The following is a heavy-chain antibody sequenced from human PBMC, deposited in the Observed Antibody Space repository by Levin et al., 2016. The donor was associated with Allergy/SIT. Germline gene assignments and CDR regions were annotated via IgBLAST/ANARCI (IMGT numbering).Heavy chain of an antibody. V-gene: IGHV1-18*01. J-gene: IGHJ3*02. CDR3: AGQFTNVRCYGDCGRGTAFDI. D-gene: IGHD4-17*01. Sequence: ASVKVSCKASGYTFTSYGISWVRQAPGQGLEWMGWISAYNGNTNYAQKLQGRVTMTTDTSTSTAYMELRSLRSDDTAVYYCAGQFTNVRCYGDCGRGTAFDIWGQGTMVTVSS. CDR1: GYTFTSYG. CDR2: ISAYNGNT.